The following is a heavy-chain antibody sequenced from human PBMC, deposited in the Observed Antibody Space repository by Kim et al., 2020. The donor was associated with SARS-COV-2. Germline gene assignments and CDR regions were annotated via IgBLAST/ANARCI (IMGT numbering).Heavy chain of an antibody. Sequence: GGSLRLSCAASGFTFSNAWMSWVRQAPGKGLEWVGRIKSKTDGGTTDYAAPVKGRFTISRDDSKNTLYLQMNSLKTEDTAVYYCTTDRPVTYYYGSGSSYWGQGTLVTVSS. D-gene: IGHD3-10*01. J-gene: IGHJ4*02. CDR3: TTDRPVTYYYGSGSSY. CDR2: IKSKTDGGTT. V-gene: IGHV3-15*01. CDR1: GFTFSNAW.